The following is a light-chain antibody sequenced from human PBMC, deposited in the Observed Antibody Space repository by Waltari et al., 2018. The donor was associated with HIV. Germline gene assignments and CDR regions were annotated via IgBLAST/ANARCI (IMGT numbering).Light chain of an antibody. CDR3: QVWDRGTAV. J-gene: IGLJ2*01. V-gene: IGLV3-1*01. CDR2: QDT. CDR1: DLTDNY. Sequence: SYDLTQPLSVSVSPGEPASITCSGDDLTDNYAHWYQPKPGQSPLLVIYQDTQRPSGIPERFSGSSSGNTAALTISGTQPMDEADYFCQVWDRGTAVFGGGTKVTVL.